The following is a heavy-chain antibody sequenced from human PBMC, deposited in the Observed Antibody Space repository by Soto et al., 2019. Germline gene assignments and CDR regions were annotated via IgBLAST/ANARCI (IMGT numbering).Heavy chain of an antibody. CDR3: ALIWSGYYGGRWFDP. CDR1: GFTFSSYA. J-gene: IGHJ5*02. CDR2: ISGSGGST. V-gene: IGHV3-23*01. D-gene: IGHD3-3*01. Sequence: GGSLRLSCAASGFTFSSYAMSWVRQAPGKGLEWVSAISGSGGSTYYADSVKGRFTISRDNSKNTLYLQMNSLRAEDTAVYYCALIWSGYYGGRWFDPWGQGTLVTVSS.